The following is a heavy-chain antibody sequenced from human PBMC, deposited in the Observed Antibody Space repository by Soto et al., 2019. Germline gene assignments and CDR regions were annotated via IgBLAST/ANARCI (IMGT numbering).Heavy chain of an antibody. D-gene: IGHD6-19*01. J-gene: IGHJ4*02. V-gene: IGHV3-15*07. Sequence: EVQLVESGGGFVKPGGSLSLYCAASGCDFSDTWMNWVRQTPDKGLEWVARIKRKTEGGTTNYAAPVKGRLTLSRDDSKQMVFLQMDNLKREDAGVYYCTADLSSSSAWATDSWGQGTLVTVSS. CDR1: GCDFSDTW. CDR2: IKRKTEGGTT. CDR3: TADLSSSSAWATDS.